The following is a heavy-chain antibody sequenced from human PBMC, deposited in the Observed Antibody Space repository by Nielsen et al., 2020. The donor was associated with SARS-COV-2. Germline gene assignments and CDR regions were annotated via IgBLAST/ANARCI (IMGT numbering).Heavy chain of an antibody. CDR1: GYTFTSYY. V-gene: IGHV1-46*01. J-gene: IGHJ3*02. Sequence: ASVKVSCKASGYTFTSYYMHWVREAPGQGLEWMGIINPSGGSTSYAQKFQGRVTMTRDTSTSTVYMELSSLRSEDTAVYYCARDLGGGAYCGGDCFDAFDIWGQGTMVTVSS. CDR2: INPSGGST. D-gene: IGHD2-21*02. CDR3: ARDLGGGAYCGGDCFDAFDI.